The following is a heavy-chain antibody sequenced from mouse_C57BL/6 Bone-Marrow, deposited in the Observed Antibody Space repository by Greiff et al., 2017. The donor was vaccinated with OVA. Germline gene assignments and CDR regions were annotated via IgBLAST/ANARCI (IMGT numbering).Heavy chain of an antibody. D-gene: IGHD2-1*01. CDR3: AEALYYGNPFAY. CDR2: INPYNGGT. CDR1: GYTFTDYY. J-gene: IGHJ3*01. Sequence: EVKLMESGPVLVKPGASVKMSCKASGYTFTDYYMNWVKQSHGKSLEWIGVINPYNGGTSYNQKFKGKATLTVDKSSSTAYMELNSLTSEDSAVYYCAEALYYGNPFAYWGQGTLVTVSA. V-gene: IGHV1-19*01.